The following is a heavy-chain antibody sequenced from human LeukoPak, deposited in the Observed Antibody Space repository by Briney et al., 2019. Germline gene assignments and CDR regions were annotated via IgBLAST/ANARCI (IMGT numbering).Heavy chain of an antibody. CDR1: GYTSTSYA. J-gene: IGHJ1*01. Sequence: ASVKVSCKASGYTSTSYAMHWVRQAPGQRLEWMGWINAGNGNTKYSQKFQGRVTITRDTSASTAYMELSSLRSEDTAVYYCARDESSSWYAYFQHWGQGTLVTVSS. CDR3: ARDESSSWYAYFQH. CDR2: INAGNGNT. V-gene: IGHV1-3*01. D-gene: IGHD6-13*01.